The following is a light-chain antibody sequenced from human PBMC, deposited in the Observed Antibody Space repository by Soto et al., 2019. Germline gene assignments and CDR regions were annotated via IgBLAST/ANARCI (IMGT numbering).Light chain of an antibody. CDR1: SSDVGRYDH. V-gene: IGLV2-14*01. Sequence: QSALTQPASVSGSPGQSTTISCTGTSSDVGRYDHVSWYQHPPGKAPKLIIYEVTRRPSGVSNRFSGSKSGNTASLTISGLQPEDEADYYCCSFTGTSTPDVFGTGTKLTVL. J-gene: IGLJ1*01. CDR2: EVT. CDR3: CSFTGTSTPDV.